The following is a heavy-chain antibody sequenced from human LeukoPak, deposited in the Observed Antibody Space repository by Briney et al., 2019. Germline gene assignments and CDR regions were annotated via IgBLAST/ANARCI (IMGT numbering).Heavy chain of an antibody. CDR1: GFTFSSYA. CDR2: ISGSGGST. CDR3: AKCEGGYDYNFDY. J-gene: IGHJ4*02. D-gene: IGHD5-12*01. Sequence: QTGGSLRLSCAASGFTFSSYAMSWVRQAPGKGLEWVSAISGSGGSTYYADSVKGRFTISRDNSKNTLYLQMNSLRAEDTAVYYCAKCEGGYDYNFDYWGQGTLVTVSS. V-gene: IGHV3-23*01.